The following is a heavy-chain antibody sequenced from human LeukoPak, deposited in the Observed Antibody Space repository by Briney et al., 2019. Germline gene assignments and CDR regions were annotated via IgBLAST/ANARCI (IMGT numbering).Heavy chain of an antibody. CDR2: ISGSGGST. CDR1: GFTFSSYA. Sequence: GGSLRLSCAASGFTFSSYAMSWVRQAPGKGLEWVSAISGSGGSTYYADSAKGRFTISRDNSKNTLYLQMNSLRAEDTAVYYCARGWLRRHWFDPWGQGTLVTVSS. D-gene: IGHD5-12*01. V-gene: IGHV3-23*01. CDR3: ARGWLRRHWFDP. J-gene: IGHJ5*02.